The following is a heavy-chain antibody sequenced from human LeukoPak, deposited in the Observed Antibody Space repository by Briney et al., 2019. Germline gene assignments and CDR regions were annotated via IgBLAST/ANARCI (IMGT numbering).Heavy chain of an antibody. V-gene: IGHV3-33*01. CDR2: IWYDGSNK. Sequence: PGRSLRLSCAASGFTFSSYGMHWVRQAPGKGLEWVAVIWYDGSNKYYADSVKGRFTISRDNSKNTLYLQMNSPRAEDTAVYYCARGYYYDSSGWSDYWGQGTLVTVSS. D-gene: IGHD3-22*01. J-gene: IGHJ4*02. CDR3: ARGYYYDSSGWSDY. CDR1: GFTFSSYG.